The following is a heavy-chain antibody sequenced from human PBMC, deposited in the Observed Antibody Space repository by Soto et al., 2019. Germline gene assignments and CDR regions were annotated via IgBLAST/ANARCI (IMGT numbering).Heavy chain of an antibody. CDR2: ISSSGGNT. CDR3: AREYSSSWTDC. Sequence: GGSLRLSCVASGFTFSSCAMHWVRQAPGKGLEYVSAISSSGGNTYYVNSVKGRFTISRDNSKNTLYLQMGSLRTEDMAVYYCAREYSSSWTDCWGLGTLVTVSS. CDR1: GFTFSSCA. J-gene: IGHJ4*02. V-gene: IGHV3-64*01. D-gene: IGHD3-22*01.